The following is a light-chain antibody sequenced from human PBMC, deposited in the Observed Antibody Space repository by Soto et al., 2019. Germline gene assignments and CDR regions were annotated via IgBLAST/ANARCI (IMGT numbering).Light chain of an antibody. Sequence: EIVLTQSPVTLSLSPGERATLSCRASQSINNYLAWYQQKPGQPPRLLIYDASNRATAIPVRFSGSGSGTNFTPTISSLEPEDSAGYYCQYRGIWPPGATFGGGTRVQIK. V-gene: IGKV3-11*01. CDR3: QYRGIWPPGAT. CDR1: QSINNY. CDR2: DAS. J-gene: IGKJ4*01.